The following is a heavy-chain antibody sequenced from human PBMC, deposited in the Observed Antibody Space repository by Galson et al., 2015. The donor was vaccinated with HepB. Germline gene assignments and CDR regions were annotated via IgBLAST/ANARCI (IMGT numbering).Heavy chain of an antibody. CDR1: GFTFRSYA. V-gene: IGHV3-30*04. J-gene: IGHJ4*02. D-gene: IGHD3-9*01. CDR3: AREEDIRFFDWAIPVSFFQY. Sequence: SLRLSCATSGFTFRSYAMHWVRQAPGKGLEWVAIITYDGSKQFYGDAVKGRFTVTRDDSKNTVYLEMNSLTTEDTAIYYCAREEDIRFFDWAIPVSFFQYWGQGSLAIVSS. CDR2: ITYDGSKQ.